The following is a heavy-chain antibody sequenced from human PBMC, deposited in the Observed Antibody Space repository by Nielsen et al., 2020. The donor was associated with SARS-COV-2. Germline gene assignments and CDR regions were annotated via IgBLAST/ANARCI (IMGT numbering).Heavy chain of an antibody. CDR3: ARDNWGRMDV. CDR1: GFTISSSF. Sequence: GGSLRLSCGASGFTISSSFMSWVRPAAGKGLDWVSVIYTDGSTSHADSVKGRFTISRDTSKNTLYLQMNSLRAEDTAVHYCARDNWGRMDVWGQGTTVTVSS. D-gene: IGHD7-27*01. J-gene: IGHJ6*02. V-gene: IGHV3-66*01. CDR2: IYTDGST.